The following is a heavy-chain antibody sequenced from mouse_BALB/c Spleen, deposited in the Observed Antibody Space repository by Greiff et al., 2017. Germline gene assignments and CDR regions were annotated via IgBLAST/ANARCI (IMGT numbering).Heavy chain of an antibody. CDR2: IRSKSNNYAT. CDR1: GFTFNTNA. V-gene: IGHV10S3*01. Sequence: GGGLVQPKGSLKLSCAASGFTFNTNAMNWVRQAPGKGLEWVARIRSKSNNYATYYADSVKDRFTISRDDSQSMLYLQMNNLKTEDTAMYYCVRDPPYGNYERYAMDYWGQGTSVTVSS. CDR3: VRDPPYGNYERYAMDY. J-gene: IGHJ4*01. D-gene: IGHD2-1*01.